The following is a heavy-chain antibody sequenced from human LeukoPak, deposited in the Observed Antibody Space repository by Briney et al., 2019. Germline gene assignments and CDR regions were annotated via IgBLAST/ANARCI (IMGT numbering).Heavy chain of an antibody. D-gene: IGHD5-18*01. Sequence: SVKVSCKASGGTVSSYAISWVRQAPGQGLEWMGGIIPIVGIAKYAQKFQGRVTITADESTSTAYMELRSLRSEDTAVYYCARTTEGGYTYDYFYYYYMDVWGKGTTVTISS. V-gene: IGHV1-69*10. CDR2: IIPIVGIA. CDR3: ARTTEGGYTYDYFYYYYMDV. J-gene: IGHJ6*03. CDR1: GGTVSSYA.